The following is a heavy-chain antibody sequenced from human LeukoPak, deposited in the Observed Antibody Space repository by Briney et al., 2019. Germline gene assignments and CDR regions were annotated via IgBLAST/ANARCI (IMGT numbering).Heavy chain of an antibody. CDR1: GFSLSTGGAG. Sequence: SGPTLANPRQILTLTCTFSGFSLSTGGAGVGWIRQPPGKALEWLTLINWDDDKRYSPSPKSRLNITNDTYKHQVVLTTTNMDPVDTATYFCSHISGYFDYWGQGTLVTVSS. CDR3: SHISGYFDY. V-gene: IGHV2-5*02. CDR2: INWDDDK. D-gene: IGHD6-19*01. J-gene: IGHJ4*02.